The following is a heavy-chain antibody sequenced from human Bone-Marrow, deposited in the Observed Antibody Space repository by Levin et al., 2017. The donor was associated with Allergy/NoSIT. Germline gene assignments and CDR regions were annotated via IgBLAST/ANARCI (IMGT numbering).Heavy chain of an antibody. Sequence: GGSLRLSCAASGFTFSSFGLHWVRQAPGKGLEWVALTSYDGSEKFYADSVKGRFTISRDNSKNTLYPEMTSLRPDDTAVYYCAREPYDFLSDSPDDWYFDLWGRGTLVTVSS. J-gene: IGHJ2*01. CDR2: TSYDGSEK. V-gene: IGHV3-30-3*01. CDR1: GFTFSSFG. D-gene: IGHD3-3*01. CDR3: AREPYDFLSDSPDDWYFDL.